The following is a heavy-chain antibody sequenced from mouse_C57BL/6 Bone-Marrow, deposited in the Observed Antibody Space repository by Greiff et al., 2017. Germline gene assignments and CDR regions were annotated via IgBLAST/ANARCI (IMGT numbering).Heavy chain of an antibody. Sequence: QVQLQQSGAELVRPGTSVQVSCKASGYAFTNYLIEWVKQRPGPGLEWIGVSNPGSGGTNYNEKFKGKATLTADNARSTAYMQLSSQTSEDSAVYFCAGGSFAYWGQGTLVTGSA. CDR3: AGGSFAY. J-gene: IGHJ3*01. V-gene: IGHV1-54*01. CDR2: SNPGSGGT. CDR1: GYAFTNYL.